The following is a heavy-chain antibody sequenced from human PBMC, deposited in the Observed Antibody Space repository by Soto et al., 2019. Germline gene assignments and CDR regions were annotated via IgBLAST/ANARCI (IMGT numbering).Heavy chain of an antibody. CDR1: GYTFTGYY. D-gene: IGHD3-10*01. V-gene: IGHV1-2*04. J-gene: IGHJ6*02. CDR2: INPNSGGT. Sequence: RASVKVSCKASGYTFTGYYMHWVRQAPGQGLEWMGWINPNSGGTNYAQKFQGWVTMTRDTSISTAYMELSRLRSDDTAVYYCAREFRSGVRFIYGMDVWGQGTTVTVSS. CDR3: AREFRSGVRFIYGMDV.